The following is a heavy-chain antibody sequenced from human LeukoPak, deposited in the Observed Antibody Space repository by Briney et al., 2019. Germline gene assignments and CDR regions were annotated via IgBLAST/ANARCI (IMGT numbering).Heavy chain of an antibody. D-gene: IGHD3-3*01. CDR3: AATRSLGVSGFWGGYWYYFDY. J-gene: IGHJ4*02. CDR2: IIPIFGTA. CDR1: GGTFSSYA. Sequence: SVKVSCKASGGTFSSYAISWVRQAPGQGLEWMGGIIPIFGTANYAQKFQGRVTITADESTSTAYMELSSLRSEDTAVYYCAATRSLGVSGFWGGYWYYFDYWGQGTLVTVSS. V-gene: IGHV1-69*01.